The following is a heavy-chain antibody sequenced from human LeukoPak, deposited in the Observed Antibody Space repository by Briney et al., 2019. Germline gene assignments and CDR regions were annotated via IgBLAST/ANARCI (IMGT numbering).Heavy chain of an antibody. V-gene: IGHV1-69*13. Sequence: SVKVSCKASGGTFSSYAISWVRQAPGQGLEWMGGIIPIFGTANYAQKFQGRVTITADESTSTAYMELSSLRSEDTAVYYCARAQQLATGFDYWGQGTLVTVSS. D-gene: IGHD6-13*01. CDR3: ARAQQLATGFDY. CDR2: IIPIFGTA. CDR1: GGTFSSYA. J-gene: IGHJ4*02.